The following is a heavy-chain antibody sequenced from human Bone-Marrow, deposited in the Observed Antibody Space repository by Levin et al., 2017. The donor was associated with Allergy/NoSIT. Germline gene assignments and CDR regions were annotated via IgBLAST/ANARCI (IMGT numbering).Heavy chain of an antibody. CDR2: IIADFGTT. CDR3: ARGGYADMYFYYYMDV. CDR1: GGTLRRHA. J-gene: IGHJ6*03. V-gene: IGHV1-69*01. D-gene: IGHD2-2*01. Sequence: KISCKVSGGTLRRHAISWVRQAPGQGLEWMGGIIADFGTTNYAQSFEGRITITADASTSTVYMEMRSLRSDDAAIYYYARGGYADMYFYYYMDVWGKGTTVTVSS.